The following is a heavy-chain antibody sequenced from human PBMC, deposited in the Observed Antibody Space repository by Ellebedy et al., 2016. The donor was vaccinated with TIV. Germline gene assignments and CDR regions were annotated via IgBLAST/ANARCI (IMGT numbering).Heavy chain of an antibody. CDR2: IDTSGNDI. CDR1: GLTFSSYS. J-gene: IGHJ4*02. V-gene: IGHV3-21*01. D-gene: IGHD3-3*01. Sequence: PGGSLRLSCGVSGLTFSSYSMTWVRQAPGKGLEWLSYIDTSGNDIHYADSVTGRFTIPRDNAKNPLFLLMNSLRAEDTAIYYCACPAVGFWSGYNEHWGQGTLVTVSS. CDR3: ACPAVGFWSGYNEH.